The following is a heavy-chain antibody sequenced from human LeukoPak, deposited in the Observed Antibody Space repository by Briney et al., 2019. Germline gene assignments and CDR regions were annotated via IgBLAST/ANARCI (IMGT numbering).Heavy chain of an antibody. J-gene: IGHJ4*02. CDR3: TTRPYYYDSSGYYYVDY. D-gene: IGHD3-22*01. Sequence: PGGSLRLSCAASGFTFSNAWMSWVRQAPGKGLEWVGRIKSKTDGGTTDYAAPVKGRFTISRDDSKNTLYLQMNSLKTEDIAVYYCTTRPYYYDSSGYYYVDYWGQGTLVTVSS. CDR1: GFTFSNAW. V-gene: IGHV3-15*01. CDR2: IKSKTDGGTT.